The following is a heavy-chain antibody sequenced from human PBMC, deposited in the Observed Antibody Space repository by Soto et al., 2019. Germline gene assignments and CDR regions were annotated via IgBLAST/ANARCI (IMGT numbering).Heavy chain of an antibody. D-gene: IGHD6-19*01. V-gene: IGHV4-34*01. J-gene: IGHJ3*02. CDR3: ARSGEQWLFDAFDI. CDR1: GGSFSGYY. CDR2: VNPTGST. Sequence: SETLSLTCAVYGGSFSGYYWSWIRQSPGKGLEWIGEVNPTGSTKYNPSLKSRVTISVDTSKNQFSLNLNTVTAADTALYYCARSGEQWLFDAFDIWGQGTMVTVSS.